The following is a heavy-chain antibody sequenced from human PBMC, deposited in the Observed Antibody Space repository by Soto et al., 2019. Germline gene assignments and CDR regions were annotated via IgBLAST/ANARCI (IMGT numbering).Heavy chain of an antibody. D-gene: IGHD3-9*01. CDR2: INQGGST. CDR1: GGSFSNYY. J-gene: IGHJ4*02. Sequence: SETLSLTCAVYGGSFSNYYWSWIRQPPGKGLEWIGEINQGGSTTYNPSLKSRVTMSLDTSKDQYFLKLNSVTAADTAVYYCAPVRNFDKLFSLWGQGTPVTVSS. V-gene: IGHV4-34*01. CDR3: APVRNFDKLFSL.